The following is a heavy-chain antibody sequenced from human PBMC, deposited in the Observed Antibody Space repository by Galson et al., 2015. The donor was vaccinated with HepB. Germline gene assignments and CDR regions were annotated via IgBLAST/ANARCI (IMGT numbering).Heavy chain of an antibody. CDR3: AREKGYRVSGWFDP. V-gene: IGHV3-7*01. J-gene: IGHJ5*02. CDR1: GFAFSSYW. D-gene: IGHD6-13*01. CDR2: IKQDGSEK. Sequence: SLRLSCAASGFAFSSYWMSWVRQAPGKGLEWAANIKQDGSEKYYVDSVKGRFTISRDNAKNSLYLQMNSLRAEDTAVYYCAREKGYRVSGWFDPWGQGTLVTVSS.